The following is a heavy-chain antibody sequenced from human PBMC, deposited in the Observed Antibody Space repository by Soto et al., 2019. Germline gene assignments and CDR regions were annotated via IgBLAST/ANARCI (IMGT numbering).Heavy chain of an antibody. J-gene: IGHJ5*02. CDR1: GYTFTGYY. CDR3: ARDRNYDILTGYYNSREFDP. Sequence: ASVKVSCKASGYTFTGYYMHWVRQAPGQGLEWMGWINPNSGGTNYAQKFQGWVTMTRDTSISTAYMELSRLRSDDTAVYYFARDRNYDILTGYYNSREFDPWGQGTLVTVSS. CDR2: INPNSGGT. D-gene: IGHD3-9*01. V-gene: IGHV1-2*04.